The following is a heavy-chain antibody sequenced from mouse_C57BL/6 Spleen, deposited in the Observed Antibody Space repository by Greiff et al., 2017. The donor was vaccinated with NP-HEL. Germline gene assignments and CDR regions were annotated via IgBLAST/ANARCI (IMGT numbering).Heavy chain of an antibody. CDR3: ARGDSSYAMDY. D-gene: IGHD1-1*01. Sequence: EVKLMESGGDLVKPGGSLKLSCAASGFTFSSYGMSWVRQTPDKRLEWVATISSGGSYTYYPDSVKGRFTISRDNAKNTLYLQMSSLKSEDTAMYYCARGDSSYAMDYWGQGTSDTVSS. V-gene: IGHV5-6*01. CDR1: GFTFSSYG. J-gene: IGHJ4*01. CDR2: ISSGGSYT.